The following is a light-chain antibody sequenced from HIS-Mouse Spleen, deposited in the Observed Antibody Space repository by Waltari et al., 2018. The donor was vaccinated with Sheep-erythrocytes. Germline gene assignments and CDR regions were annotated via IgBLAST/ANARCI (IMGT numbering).Light chain of an antibody. V-gene: IGLV3-1*01. J-gene: IGLJ1*01. CDR3: QAWDSSTYV. CDR1: TLGDKY. Sequence: SYELTQPPSVSVSPGQKASITCSGDTLGDKYSCWYQQKPGHSPVLVIYQDSKRPSGIPERFSGSNSGNTATLTISGTQAMDEADYYCQAWDSSTYVFGTGTKVTVL. CDR2: QDS.